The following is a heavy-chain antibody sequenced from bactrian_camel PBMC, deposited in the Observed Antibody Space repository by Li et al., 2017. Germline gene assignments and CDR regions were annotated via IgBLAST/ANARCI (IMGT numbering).Heavy chain of an antibody. J-gene: IGHJ4*01. CDR1: GYTYSRTC. D-gene: IGHD5*01. CDR2: IDSGGRI. V-gene: IGHV3S53*01. CDR3: AKPPGWTRTYNEYGVPYEYNY. Sequence: LVESGGGTVQSGGSLRLSCAVSGYTYSRTCMGWFRQAPGKEREAVAEIDSGGRITYADSVKDRFYISQDIAKKTMYLQMNSMKTEDTAMYYCAKPPGWTRTYNEYGVPYEYNYWGQGTQVTVS.